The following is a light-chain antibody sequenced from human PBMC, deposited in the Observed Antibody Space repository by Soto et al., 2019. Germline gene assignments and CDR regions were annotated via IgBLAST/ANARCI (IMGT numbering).Light chain of an antibody. J-gene: IGKJ1*01. CDR2: KAS. CDR3: QHYNNHFTWT. Sequence: DIQMTQSPSTLSGSVGDRVTITCRASQTISSWLAWYQQKPGKAPKLLIYKASTLKSGVPSRFSGSGSGTEFTLTISSLQPDDFATYYCQHYNNHFTWTFGQGTKVDIK. V-gene: IGKV1-5*03. CDR1: QTISSW.